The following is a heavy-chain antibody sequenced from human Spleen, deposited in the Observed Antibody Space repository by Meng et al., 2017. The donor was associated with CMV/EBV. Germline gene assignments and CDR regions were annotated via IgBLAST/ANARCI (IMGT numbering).Heavy chain of an antibody. J-gene: IGHJ6*02. CDR2: IYSGGSSI. CDR3: AKWGGPTMYYYYGMDV. D-gene: IGHD3-16*01. Sequence: GGSLRLSCAASGFTFSTYVMSWVRQAPGKGLEWVSVIYSGGSSIYYADSVKGRFTISRDDSKNTLYLQMNSLRAEDTAVYYCAKWGGPTMYYYYGMDVWGQGTTVTVSS. CDR1: GFTFSTYV. V-gene: IGHV3-23*03.